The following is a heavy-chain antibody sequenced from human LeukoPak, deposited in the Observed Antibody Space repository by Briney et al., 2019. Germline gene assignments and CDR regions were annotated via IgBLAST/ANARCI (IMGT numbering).Heavy chain of an antibody. CDR2: IHHSGST. D-gene: IGHD1-1*01. V-gene: IGHV4-39*01. J-gene: IGHJ4*02. Sequence: PSETLSLTCTVSGGSIISYNYYRGWIRQPPGKGLEWIGIIHHSGSTSYNPSLPSRVTISVDTSKNQFSLTLSSVTAADTAVYYCARRRAERGFYFFDSWGQGILVTVSS. CDR1: GGSIISYNYY. CDR3: ARRRAERGFYFFDS.